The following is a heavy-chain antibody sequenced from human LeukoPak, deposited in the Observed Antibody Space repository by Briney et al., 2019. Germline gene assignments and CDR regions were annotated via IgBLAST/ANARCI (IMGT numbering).Heavy chain of an antibody. CDR3: AKDGDTAMATGSFDY. V-gene: IGHV3-23*01. J-gene: IGHJ4*02. CDR2: ISGSGGST. D-gene: IGHD5-18*01. CDR1: GFTFSSYA. Sequence: GGSLRHSCAASGFTFSSYAMSWVRQAPGKGLEWVSAISGSGGSTYYADSVKGRFTISRDNSKNTLYLQMNSLRAEDTAVYYCAKDGDTAMATGSFDYWGQGTLVTVSS.